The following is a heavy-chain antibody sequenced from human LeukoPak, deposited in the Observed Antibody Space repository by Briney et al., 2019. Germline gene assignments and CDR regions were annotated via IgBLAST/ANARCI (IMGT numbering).Heavy chain of an antibody. CDR2: ISGSSSYI. Sequence: GGSLRLSCAASGLTFSSYSMNWVRQVPGKGLEWVSSISGSSSYIYYADLVKGRFTISRDNAKKSLWLRMNSLRAEDTAVYYCAIGYCSSDNCPDYWGQGTLVTVSS. V-gene: IGHV3-21*01. D-gene: IGHD2-15*01. CDR3: AIGYCSSDNCPDY. J-gene: IGHJ4*02. CDR1: GLTFSSYS.